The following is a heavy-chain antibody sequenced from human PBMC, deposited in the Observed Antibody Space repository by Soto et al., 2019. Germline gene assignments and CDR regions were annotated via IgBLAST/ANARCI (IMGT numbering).Heavy chain of an antibody. J-gene: IGHJ3*02. CDR1: GGSISYSY. CDR2: IHNNGES. V-gene: IGHV4-59*08. Sequence: QVQLQESGPGLLKPSETLSLTCTVSGGSISYSYWSWIRQSPGEGLEWIGYIHNNGESNYNPSLKSRVTMSLHTSKTQVSLNLTSVTAADTAVYYCARQPPATAAFDIWGQGTMVTVSS. D-gene: IGHD5-12*01. CDR3: ARQPPATAAFDI.